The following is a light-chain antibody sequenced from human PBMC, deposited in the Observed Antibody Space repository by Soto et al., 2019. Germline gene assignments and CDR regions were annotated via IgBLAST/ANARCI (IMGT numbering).Light chain of an antibody. CDR2: GAS. J-gene: IGKJ2*01. Sequence: EIVMTQSPATLSVSPGERATLSCRASQSVSRNLAWYQQRPGQAPRLLISGASTRATGIAARFSGSGSGREFTLTISSLQSEDSALYYCQQYDKWPPSNTFGQGTKLEIK. CDR3: QQYDKWPPSNT. CDR1: QSVSRN. V-gene: IGKV3-15*01.